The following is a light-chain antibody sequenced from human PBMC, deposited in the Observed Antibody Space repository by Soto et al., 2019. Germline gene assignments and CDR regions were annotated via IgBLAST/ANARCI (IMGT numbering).Light chain of an antibody. J-gene: IGKJ4*01. CDR2: DAS. V-gene: IGKV3-20*01. CDR3: HQYGSTPLT. Sequence: EIVLKQSPDTLSLSPGERATLSCRASQSVRSNYLAWYQQKPGQAPRFLIYDASSRATGIPARFSGSGSGTDFTLTISRLEHDDLAVYYCHQYGSTPLTFGGGTKVDI. CDR1: QSVRSNY.